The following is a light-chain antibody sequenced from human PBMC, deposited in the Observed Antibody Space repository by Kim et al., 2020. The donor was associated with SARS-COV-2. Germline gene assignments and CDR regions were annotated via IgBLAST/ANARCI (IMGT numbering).Light chain of an antibody. CDR1: SRRSYY. CDR3: NSRDSNDNVV. J-gene: IGLJ2*01. V-gene: IGLV3-19*01. CDR2: GKN. Sequence: VALGQTVRITCQGDSRRSYYATWYQQKPGQAPIVVMYGKNNRPSGIPERFSGSSSGNTASLTITGTQAGDEAAYYCNSRDSNDNVVFGGGTQLTVL.